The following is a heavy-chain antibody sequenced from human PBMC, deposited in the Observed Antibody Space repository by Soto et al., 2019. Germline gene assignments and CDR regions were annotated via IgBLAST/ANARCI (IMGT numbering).Heavy chain of an antibody. D-gene: IGHD5-12*01. CDR3: ARDLAGYYYYYYYMDV. CDR2: ISSSSSYI. J-gene: IGHJ6*03. V-gene: IGHV3-21*01. CDR1: GFTFSSYS. Sequence: EVQLVESGGGLVKPGGSLRLSCAASGFTFSSYSMNWVRQAPGKGLEWVSSISSSSSYIYYADSVKGRFTISRDNAKNSLYLQMNSLRAEDTAVYYCARDLAGYYYYYYYMDVWGKGTTVTVSS.